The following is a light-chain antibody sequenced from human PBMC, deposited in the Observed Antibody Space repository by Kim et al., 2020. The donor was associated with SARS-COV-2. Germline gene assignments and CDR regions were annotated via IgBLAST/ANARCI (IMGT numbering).Light chain of an antibody. Sequence: DIEMTQSPSSLSVSVGDRVTLTCRASQGISNYLAWYQQKPGKVPRLLIYAASAWRAGVPSRFSGSGSGTEFTLTITSLQPEDVAVYYCRQCKSAWWTFGHGTKVDIK. V-gene: IGKV1-27*01. CDR1: QGISNY. J-gene: IGKJ1*01. CDR2: AAS. CDR3: RQCKSAWWT.